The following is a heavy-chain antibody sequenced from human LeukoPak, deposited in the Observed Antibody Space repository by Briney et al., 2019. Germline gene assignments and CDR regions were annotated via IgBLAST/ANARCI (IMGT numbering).Heavy chain of an antibody. J-gene: IGHJ3*02. CDR1: GFTVSSNY. V-gene: IGHV3-53*01. CDR3: AREGYSYGYPAFDI. CDR2: IYSGGST. D-gene: IGHD5-18*01. Sequence: GGSLRLSFAASGFTVSSNYMSWVRQAPGKGLEWVSVIYSGGSTYYADSVKGRFTISRDNSKNTLYLPMSSPRADDTAVYYCAREGYSYGYPAFDIWGQGTMVTVSS.